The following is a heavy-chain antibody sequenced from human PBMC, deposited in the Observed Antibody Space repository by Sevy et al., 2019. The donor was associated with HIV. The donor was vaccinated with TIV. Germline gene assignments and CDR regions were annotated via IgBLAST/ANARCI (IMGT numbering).Heavy chain of an antibody. CDR2: IYHSGST. CDR3: ARKADYGSGSYSYYYYCMDV. Sequence: SETLSLTCAVSGYSISSGYYWGWIRQPPGKGLEWIGSIYHSGSTYYNPSLKSRVTISVDTSKNQFSLKLSSVTAADTAVYYCARKADYGSGSYSYYYYCMDVWGKGTTVTVSS. CDR1: GYSISSGYY. V-gene: IGHV4-38-2*01. J-gene: IGHJ6*03. D-gene: IGHD3-10*01.